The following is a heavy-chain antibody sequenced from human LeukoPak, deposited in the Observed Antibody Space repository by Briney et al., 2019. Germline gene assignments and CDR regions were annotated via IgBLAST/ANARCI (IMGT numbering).Heavy chain of an antibody. J-gene: IGHJ2*01. V-gene: IGHV4-34*01. CDR1: GGSFSGYY. Sequence: PSETLSLTCAVYGGSFSGYYWSWIRQPPGKGLEWTGEINHSGSTNYNPSLKSRVTISVDTSKNQFSLKLSSVTAADTAVYYCARGRGRKTYWYFDLWGRGTLVTVSS. CDR3: ARGRGRKTYWYFDL. CDR2: INHSGST. D-gene: IGHD3-10*01.